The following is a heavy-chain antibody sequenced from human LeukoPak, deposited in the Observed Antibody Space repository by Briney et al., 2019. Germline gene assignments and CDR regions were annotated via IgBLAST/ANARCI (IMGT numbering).Heavy chain of an antibody. J-gene: IGHJ4*02. CDR3: ARIAVAGITAGGYFDY. D-gene: IGHD6-19*01. CDR1: GGSISSYY. Sequence: PSETLSLTCTVSGGSISSYYWSWIRQPPGKGLEWIGSIYYSGSTYYNPSLKSRVTISVDTSKNQFSLKLSSVTAADTAVYYCARIAVAGITAGGYFDYWGQGTLVTVSS. V-gene: IGHV4-59*05. CDR2: IYYSGST.